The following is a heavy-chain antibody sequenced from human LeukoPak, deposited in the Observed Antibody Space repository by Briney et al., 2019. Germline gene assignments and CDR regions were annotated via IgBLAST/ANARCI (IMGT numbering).Heavy chain of an antibody. CDR1: GFTFSSCA. J-gene: IGHJ4*02. CDR2: ISSSGSTM. V-gene: IGHV3-48*04. CDR3: ARGRGYSYGHTDY. Sequence: GGSLRLSCAGYGFTFSSCAMTWICQAPGKGLEWVSYISSSGSTMYYADSVKGRFTISRDNAKNSLYLQMNSLRAEDTAVYSCARGRGYSYGHTDYWGQGTLVTVSS. D-gene: IGHD5-18*01.